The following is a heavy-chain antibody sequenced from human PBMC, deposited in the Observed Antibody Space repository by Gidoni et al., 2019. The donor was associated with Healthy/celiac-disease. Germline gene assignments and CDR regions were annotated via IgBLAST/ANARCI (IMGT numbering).Heavy chain of an antibody. CDR2: IKSKTDGGTT. CDR3: TTGLVDTAMALVDY. Sequence: EVQLVESGGGLVKPGGSIRLSCAAAGCTFSNAWMGWGRQAPGKGLEWVGRIKSKTDGGTTDYAAPVKGRFTISRDDSKHTLYLQMNSLKTEDTAVYYCTTGLVDTAMALVDYWGQGTLVTVSS. J-gene: IGHJ4*02. D-gene: IGHD5-18*01. CDR1: GCTFSNAW. V-gene: IGHV3-15*01.